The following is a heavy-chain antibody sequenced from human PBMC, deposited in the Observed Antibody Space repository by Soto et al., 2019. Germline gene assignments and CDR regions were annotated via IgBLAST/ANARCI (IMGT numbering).Heavy chain of an antibody. Sequence: EVQLVESGGGLVQPGGSLRLSCAASRFTFSSYEMNWVRQAPGKGLEWVSYISSSGTTIYYADSVKGRFTISRDKAKNSLYLQMNSLRAEDTAVYYCASHTVTTSADFDHWGQGPLLTVCS. D-gene: IGHD4-17*01. CDR2: ISSSGTTI. CDR3: ASHTVTTSADFDH. V-gene: IGHV3-48*03. CDR1: RFTFSSYE. J-gene: IGHJ4*02.